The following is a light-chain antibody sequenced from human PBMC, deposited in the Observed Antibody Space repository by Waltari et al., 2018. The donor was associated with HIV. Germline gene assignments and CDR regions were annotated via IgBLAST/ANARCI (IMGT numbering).Light chain of an antibody. CDR1: SLRKYS. CDR2: GKD. Sequence: SSELTQDPAVSVALGQTVRITCQGDSLRKYSAHWYQQNPGQAPVVVMYGKDNRHSGIPARFSGSSSGNTGTLTITGAQAEDEADYYCDSRDSNDIHHVFGTGTKVT. V-gene: IGLV3-19*01. CDR3: DSRDSNDIHHV. J-gene: IGLJ1*01.